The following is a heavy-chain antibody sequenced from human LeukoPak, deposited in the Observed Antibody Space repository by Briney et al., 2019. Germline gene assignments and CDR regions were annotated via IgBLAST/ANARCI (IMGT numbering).Heavy chain of an antibody. V-gene: IGHV3-30*18. D-gene: IGHD6-19*01. CDR2: ISYDGSNK. J-gene: IGHJ4*02. Sequence: GGSLRPSCAASGFTFSSYGMHWVRQAPGKGLEWVAVISYDGSNKYYADSVKGRFTISRDNSKNTLYLQMNSLRAEDTAVYYCAKGLQTVAGEDYFDYWGQGTLVTVSS. CDR1: GFTFSSYG. CDR3: AKGLQTVAGEDYFDY.